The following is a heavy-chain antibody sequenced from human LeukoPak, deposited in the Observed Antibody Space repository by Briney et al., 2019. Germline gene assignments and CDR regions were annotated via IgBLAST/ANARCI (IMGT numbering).Heavy chain of an antibody. V-gene: IGHV3-74*01. CDR2: INSDGSWT. Sequence: GGSLRLSCAASGNYWMHWVRQAPGKGLVWASHINSDGSWTSYADSVKGRITISKDNAKNTVYLQMNSLRAEDTAVYYCARDSPSGWYRGRAFDYWGQGTLVTVSS. D-gene: IGHD6-19*01. CDR3: ARDSPSGWYRGRAFDY. CDR1: GNYW. J-gene: IGHJ4*02.